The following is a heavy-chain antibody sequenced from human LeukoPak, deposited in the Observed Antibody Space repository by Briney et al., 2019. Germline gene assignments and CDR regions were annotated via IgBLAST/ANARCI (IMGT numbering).Heavy chain of an antibody. CDR2: IFTSGSP. CDR3: ARGGYSSSWFH. J-gene: IGHJ4*02. D-gene: IGHD6-13*01. Sequence: SETLSLTCSVSGGSIGGHYWNWIRQAPGKGLEWIGHIFTSGSPNYSPSLKSRVTISVDTSKNQFSLKLSSVTAADTAVYYCARGGYSSSWFHWGQGTLVTVSS. V-gene: IGHV4-59*11. CDR1: GGSIGGHY.